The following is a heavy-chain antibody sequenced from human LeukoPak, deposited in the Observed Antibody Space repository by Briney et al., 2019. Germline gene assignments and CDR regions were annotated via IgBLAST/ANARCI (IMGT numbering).Heavy chain of an antibody. D-gene: IGHD3-10*01. CDR1: GFTFSSYD. Sequence: GGSLRLSCAASGFTFSSYDMSWVRQAPGKGLERVSGIGSNGDNTYYADSVKGRFTISRDNSKNTLHLQMNSLRAEDTALYHCAKVSWFGELLPRVQDYWGQGTLVTVSS. CDR3: AKVSWFGELLPRVQDY. V-gene: IGHV3-23*01. CDR2: IGSNGDNT. J-gene: IGHJ4*02.